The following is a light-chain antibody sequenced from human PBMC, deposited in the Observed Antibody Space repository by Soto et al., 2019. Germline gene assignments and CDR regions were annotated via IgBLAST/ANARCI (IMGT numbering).Light chain of an antibody. Sequence: QSVLTQPASLSGSPGQSITISCTGTISDVGSYNLVSWYQQHPGKAPKLMIYEGSKRPSGVSNRFSGSKSGNTASLTISGLQAEDEADYYCCSYAGSGPFVFGTRTKVTVL. CDR2: EGS. CDR1: ISDVGSYNL. J-gene: IGLJ1*01. V-gene: IGLV2-23*03. CDR3: CSYAGSGPFV.